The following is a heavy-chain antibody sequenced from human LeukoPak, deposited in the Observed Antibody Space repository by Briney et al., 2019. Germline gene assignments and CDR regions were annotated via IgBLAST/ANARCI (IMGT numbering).Heavy chain of an antibody. V-gene: IGHV4-59*01. CDR3: ARGVGSGYTDY. D-gene: IGHD3-22*01. J-gene: IGHJ4*02. Sequence: SETLSLTCTVSGGSISNYYWTWIRQPPGKGLEWIGFISYSGNTNYNPSLKSRVTISLDTSKNQFSLKLISVTAADTAVYYCARGVGSGYTDYWGQGALVAVSS. CDR2: ISYSGNT. CDR1: GGSISNYY.